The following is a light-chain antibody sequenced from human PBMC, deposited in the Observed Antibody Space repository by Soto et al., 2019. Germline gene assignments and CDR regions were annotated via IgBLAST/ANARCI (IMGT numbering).Light chain of an antibody. Sequence: DIVMTQTPLSLSVTPGQPASIACKSSESLLHITGETFLFWYLQKPGQSPQLLIYEVSTRVSGVPDRFSGSGSGTDFALEISRVETDDVGIYYCMQSTQLPPTFGQGTRLEI. J-gene: IGKJ5*01. CDR1: ESLLHITGETF. CDR3: MQSTQLPPT. V-gene: IGKV2D-29*02. CDR2: EVS.